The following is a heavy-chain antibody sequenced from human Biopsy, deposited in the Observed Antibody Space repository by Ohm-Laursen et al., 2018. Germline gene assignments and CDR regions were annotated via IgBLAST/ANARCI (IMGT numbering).Heavy chain of an antibody. J-gene: IGHJ4*02. CDR2: IWYDGSNK. D-gene: IGHD2-8*01. Sequence: SLRLSCAASGLTFSIYSMTWVRQAPGKGLEWVAAIWYDGSNKNYADSVKGRFTISRDNSKNTLYLQMNSLRGEDTAVYYCAKCMTGGSNYYFHHCGQGTLVTVSS. CDR1: GLTFSIYS. CDR3: AKCMTGGSNYYFHH. V-gene: IGHV3-33*06.